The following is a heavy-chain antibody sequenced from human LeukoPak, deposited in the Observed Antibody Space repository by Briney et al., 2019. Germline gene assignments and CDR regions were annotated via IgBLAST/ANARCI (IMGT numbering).Heavy chain of an antibody. CDR2: FDPEDGET. CDR3: ATFSITGTTAFDY. J-gene: IGHJ4*02. CDR1: GYTLTELS. Sequence: ASVKVSCKVSGYTLTELSMHWVRQAPGKGLEWMGGFDPEDGETIYAQKFQGRVTMTEDTSTDTAYMELSSLRSEDTAVYYCATFSITGTTAFDYWGQGTLDTVSS. D-gene: IGHD1-7*01. V-gene: IGHV1-24*01.